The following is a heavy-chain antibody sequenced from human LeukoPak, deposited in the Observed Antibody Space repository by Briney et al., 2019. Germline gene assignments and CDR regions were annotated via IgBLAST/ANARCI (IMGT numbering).Heavy chain of an antibody. CDR1: GGSFSGYY. CDR3: ARPKTSGDFDY. CDR2: INHSGST. V-gene: IGHV4-34*01. J-gene: IGHJ4*02. D-gene: IGHD1-14*01. Sequence: PSETLSLTCGVYGGSFSGYYWTWIRQPPGKGLEWIGEINHSGSTNYNPSLESRVTISMDTSKDQFSLKLTPATAADTAVYYCARPKTSGDFDYWGQGTLVTVSS.